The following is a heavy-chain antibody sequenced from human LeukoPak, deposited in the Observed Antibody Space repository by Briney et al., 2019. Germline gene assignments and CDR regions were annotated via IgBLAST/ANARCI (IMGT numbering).Heavy chain of an antibody. V-gene: IGHV3-23*01. CDR2: IHGSGGIT. Sequence: GGSLRLSCAASAFSFSSYAMTWVRQAPGKGLEWVSAIHGSGGITYYADSVKGRFTISRDNSKNTLYLQVNSLRAEDTAVYYCAKGSIAARPEYCFDYWGQGTLVTVSS. CDR3: AKGSIAARPEYCFDY. D-gene: IGHD6-6*01. J-gene: IGHJ4*02. CDR1: AFSFSSYA.